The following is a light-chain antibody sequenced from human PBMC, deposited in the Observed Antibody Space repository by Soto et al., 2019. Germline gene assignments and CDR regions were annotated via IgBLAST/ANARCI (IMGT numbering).Light chain of an antibody. Sequence: QSVLTQSPSASASLGASVKLTCTLSSGHSSYAIAWHQQQPEKGPRYSMKLNSDGSHSKGDGIPDRFSASTSGAERYLTISSLQSEDEADYYCQTWGTGTVVFGGGTKVTVL. CDR3: QTWGTGTVV. V-gene: IGLV4-69*01. J-gene: IGLJ2*01. CDR2: LNSDGSH. CDR1: SGHSSYA.